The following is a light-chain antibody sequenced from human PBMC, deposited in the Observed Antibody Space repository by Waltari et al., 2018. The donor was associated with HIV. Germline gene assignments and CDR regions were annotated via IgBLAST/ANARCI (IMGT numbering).Light chain of an antibody. Sequence: QTVVTQAPSLTVSPGGPVTLTSASTPGTLISLNYPSWFQHKPGQAPRSLIYNTDNRHSWTPDRFSGSLPGGKAALTLSGVQPEDEADYYCVIYYGGSWVFGGGTRLTVL. CDR2: NTD. J-gene: IGLJ3*02. CDR1: PGTLISLNY. CDR3: VIYYGGSWV. V-gene: IGLV7-43*01.